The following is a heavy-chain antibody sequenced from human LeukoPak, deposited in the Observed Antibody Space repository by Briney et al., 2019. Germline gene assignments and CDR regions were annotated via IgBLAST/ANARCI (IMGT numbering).Heavy chain of an antibody. CDR3: ARDPYYLPGY. J-gene: IGHJ4*02. Sequence: GGSLRLSCAVSGFTLSPYSMNWFRQAPGKGLEWTAYISPDSSNVYYADSVRGRFTISRDNAKNSLYLQMNSLRVEDTAVYYCARDPYYLPGYWGLGTLVTVSS. D-gene: IGHD3-10*01. CDR2: ISPDSSNV. V-gene: IGHV3-48*04. CDR1: GFTLSPYS.